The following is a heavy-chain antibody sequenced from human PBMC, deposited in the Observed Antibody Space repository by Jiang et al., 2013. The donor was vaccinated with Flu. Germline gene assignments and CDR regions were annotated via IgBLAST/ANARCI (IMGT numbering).Heavy chain of an antibody. J-gene: IGHJ4*02. D-gene: IGHD6-19*01. CDR3: ARDPIAVAGTYLDY. Sequence: QLVESGGGVVQPGRSLRLSCAASGFTFSSYGMHWVRQAPGKGLEWVAVIWYDGSNKYYADSVKGRFTISRDNSKNTLYLQMNSLRAEDTAVYYCARDPIAVAGTYLDYWGQGTLVTVSS. V-gene: IGHV3-33*01. CDR2: IWYDGSNK. CDR1: GFTFSSYG.